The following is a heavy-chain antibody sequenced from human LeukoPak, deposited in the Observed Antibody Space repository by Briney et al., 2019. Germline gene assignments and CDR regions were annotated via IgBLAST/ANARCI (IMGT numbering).Heavy chain of an antibody. J-gene: IGHJ4*02. D-gene: IGHD5-18*01. CDR3: AGVSDTAMVTGFFDY. CDR1: GFTVSSNY. V-gene: IGHV3-53*01. CDR2: IYSGGST. Sequence: GGSLRLSCAASGFTVSSNYMSWVRQAPGKGLEWVSVIYSGGSTYYADSVKGRFTISRDNSKNTLYLQMNSLRAEDTAVYYCAGVSDTAMVTGFFDYWGQGTLVTVSS.